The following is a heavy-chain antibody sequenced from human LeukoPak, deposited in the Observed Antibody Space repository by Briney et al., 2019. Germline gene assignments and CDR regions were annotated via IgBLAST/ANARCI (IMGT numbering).Heavy chain of an antibody. J-gene: IGHJ4*02. Sequence: ASVKVSCKASGYTFTSYGISWVRQAPGQGLEWMGWISAYNGNTNYAQKLQGRVTMTTDTSTSTAYMELRSLRSDDTAVYYCARDLGSYCSSTSCQVFDYWGQGTLVTVSS. CDR2: ISAYNGNT. V-gene: IGHV1-18*01. CDR3: ARDLGSYCSSTSCQVFDY. CDR1: GYTFTSYG. D-gene: IGHD2-2*01.